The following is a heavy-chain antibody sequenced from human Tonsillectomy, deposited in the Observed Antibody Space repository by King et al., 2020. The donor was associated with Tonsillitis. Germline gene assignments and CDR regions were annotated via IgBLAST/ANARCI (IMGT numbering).Heavy chain of an antibody. CDR2: VKHSGGA. Sequence: VQLQQGGAGLLKPSETLSLTCALYGGSLSGYFWSWIRQPPGKGLEWIGEVKHSGGANYNSSLKSRVTISVDTSKNQVSMKLSSVTAADTAVYYCARVGGSGSYLYSDYWGQGTLVTVSS. CDR3: ARVGGSGSYLYSDY. J-gene: IGHJ4*02. CDR1: GGSLSGYF. V-gene: IGHV4-34*01. D-gene: IGHD3-10*01.